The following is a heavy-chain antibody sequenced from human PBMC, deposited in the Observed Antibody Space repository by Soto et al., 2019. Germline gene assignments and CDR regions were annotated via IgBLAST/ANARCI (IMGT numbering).Heavy chain of an antibody. Sequence: SETLSLTCTLSGDYVSSGRCYWSWIRQPPGKRLEWIASICSSASANCTPSLRSRFTMSRDTSKIQISLKVASVTAADTAGYYCARGFSSVSMDAWGQGTTVTASS. D-gene: IGHD6-19*01. CDR2: ICSSASA. CDR1: GDYVSSGRCY. J-gene: IGHJ6*02. V-gene: IGHV4-61*01. CDR3: ARGFSSVSMDA.